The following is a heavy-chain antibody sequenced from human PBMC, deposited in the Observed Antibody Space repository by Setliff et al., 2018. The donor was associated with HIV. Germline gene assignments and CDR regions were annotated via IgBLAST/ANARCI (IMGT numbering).Heavy chain of an antibody. CDR3: AREAVTTFSGDYYYYMDV. V-gene: IGHV3-21*01. CDR1: GFTFSSYS. CDR2: ISSSSSYI. D-gene: IGHD4-17*01. J-gene: IGHJ6*03. Sequence: PGGSLRLSCAASGFTFSSYSMNWVRQAPGKGLEWVSSISSSSSYIYYADSVKGRFTISRDNAKNSLYLQMNSLRAEDTAVYYCAREAVTTFSGDYYYYMDVWGKGTTVTVSS.